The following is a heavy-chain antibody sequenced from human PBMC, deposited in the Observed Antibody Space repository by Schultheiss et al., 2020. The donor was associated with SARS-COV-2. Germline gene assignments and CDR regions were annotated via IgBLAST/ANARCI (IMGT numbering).Heavy chain of an antibody. CDR2: IYYRGST. J-gene: IGHJ5*02. Sequence: SETLSLTCTVSGGSISSGGYYWSWIRQHPGKGLEWIGYIYYRGSTYYNPSLKSRVTISVDTSKNQFSLKLSSVTAADTAVYYCAREPYCGGDCYSGWFDPWGQGTLVTVSS. CDR1: GGSISSGGYY. D-gene: IGHD2-21*02. CDR3: AREPYCGGDCYSGWFDP. V-gene: IGHV4-31*03.